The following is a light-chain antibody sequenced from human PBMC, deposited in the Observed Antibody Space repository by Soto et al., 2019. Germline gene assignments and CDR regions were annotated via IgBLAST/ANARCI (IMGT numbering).Light chain of an antibody. Sequence: SYELTQPLSVSVALGQTARINCGGNNIGSKDVHWYQQRPGQAPVLVIYSDTNRPSGIPERFSGSNSGNTATLTISRAQVGDEADYYCQVWDSSTQVFGGGTKLTVL. V-gene: IGLV3-9*01. CDR2: SDT. J-gene: IGLJ3*02. CDR3: QVWDSSTQV. CDR1: NIGSKD.